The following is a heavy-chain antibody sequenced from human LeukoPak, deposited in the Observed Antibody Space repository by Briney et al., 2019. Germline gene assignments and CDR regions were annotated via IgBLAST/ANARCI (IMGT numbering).Heavy chain of an antibody. V-gene: IGHV3-23*01. D-gene: IGHD3-22*01. J-gene: IGHJ4*02. Sequence: GGSLRLSCAASGFTFSSYAMSWVHQAPGKGLEWVSAISGSGGSTYYADSVKGRFTISRDNSKNSLYLQMNSLRAEDTAVYYCVRDFYDSSGYYYDYWGQGTLVTVSS. CDR2: ISGSGGST. CDR1: GFTFSSYA. CDR3: VRDFYDSSGYYYDY.